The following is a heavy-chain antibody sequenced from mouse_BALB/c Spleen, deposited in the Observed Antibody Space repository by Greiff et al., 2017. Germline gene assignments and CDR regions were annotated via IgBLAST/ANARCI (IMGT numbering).Heavy chain of an antibody. J-gene: IGHJ2*01. CDR2: ISYSGST. CDR1: GYSITSDYA. V-gene: IGHV3-2*02. CDR3: ARDQPYFDY. D-gene: IGHD6-1*01. Sequence: ESGPGLVKPSQSLSLTCTVTGYSITSDYAWNWIRQFPGNTLEGMGYISYSGSTSYNPSLKSRISITRDTSKNQFFLQLNSVTTEDTATYYCARDQPYFDYWGQGTTLTVSS.